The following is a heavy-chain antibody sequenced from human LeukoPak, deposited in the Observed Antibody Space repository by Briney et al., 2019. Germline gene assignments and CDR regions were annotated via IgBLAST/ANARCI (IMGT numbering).Heavy chain of an antibody. CDR3: ARGRVSSSTWHSTYYYYFYMDV. V-gene: IGHV4-4*02. Sequence: SETLSLTCAVSGDSISNNNWWSWVRQPPGKGLEWIGEIFHSGDTNYKPSLKSRVTISVDKSKNQFSLKLSSVTAADTAVYFCARGRVSSSTWHSTYYYYFYMDVWGEGTTVTVSS. CDR1: GDSISNNNW. CDR2: IFHSGDT. J-gene: IGHJ6*03. D-gene: IGHD4-11*01.